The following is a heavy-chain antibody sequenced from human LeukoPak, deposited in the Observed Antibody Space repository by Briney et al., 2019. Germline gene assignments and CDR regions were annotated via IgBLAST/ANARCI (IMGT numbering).Heavy chain of an antibody. CDR3: ARDGVVRDYYYYGMDV. CDR1: GYTFTGYY. D-gene: IGHD2-8*01. J-gene: IGHJ6*02. V-gene: IGHV1-2*06. CDR2: INPNSGGT. Sequence: ASVKVSCKASGYTFTGYYMHWVRQAPGQGLEWMGRINPNSGGTNYAQKLQGRVTMTTDTSTSTAYMELRSLRSDDTAVYYCARDGVVRDYYYYGMDVWGQGTTVTVSS.